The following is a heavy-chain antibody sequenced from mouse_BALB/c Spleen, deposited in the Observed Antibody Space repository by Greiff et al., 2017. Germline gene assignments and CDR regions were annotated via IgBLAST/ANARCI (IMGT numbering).Heavy chain of an antibody. Sequence: QVQLQQSGAELVRPGTSVKVSCKASGYAFTNYLIEWVKQRPGQGLEWIGVINPGSGGTNYNEKFKGKATLTADKSSSTAYMHLSSLTSDDSAVYFCARAGYYYAMDYWGQGTSVTVSS. CDR3: ARAGYYYAMDY. J-gene: IGHJ4*01. CDR2: INPGSGGT. V-gene: IGHV1-54*01. CDR1: GYAFTNYL.